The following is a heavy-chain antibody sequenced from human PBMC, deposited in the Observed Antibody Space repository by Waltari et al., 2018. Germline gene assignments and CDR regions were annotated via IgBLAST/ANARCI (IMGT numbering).Heavy chain of an antibody. Sequence: EVQLVESGGGLVQPGGSLRLSCEASGFTFSSYDMTWVRQAPGKGLEWVSCLRSSGGSRYYADSVKGRFTISRDNAKSSLYLQMNSLRVEDTAVYYCARDRVTLGVARDHYYGMDVWGQGTTVTVSS. CDR2: LRSSGGSR. V-gene: IGHV3-48*03. J-gene: IGHJ6*02. CDR3: ARDRVTLGVARDHYYGMDV. D-gene: IGHD3-3*01. CDR1: GFTFSSYD.